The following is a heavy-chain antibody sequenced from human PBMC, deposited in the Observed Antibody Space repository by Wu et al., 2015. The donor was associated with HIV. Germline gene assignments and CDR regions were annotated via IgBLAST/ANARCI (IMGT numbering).Heavy chain of an antibody. CDR3: ARDYAAGPKDAFDI. V-gene: IGHV1-69*05. CDR2: VIPLFDKA. Sequence: QVQLVQSGAEVRKPEASVKVSCKTSGGTFHNYAVSWVRQAPGQGLEWMGGVIPLFDKANYAQKFQGKVTFTMDKSATTAYMELNSLRFEDTAIYYCARDYAAGPKDAFDIWGKGQCSPSLQ. D-gene: IGHD6-19*01. CDR1: GGTFHNYA. J-gene: IGHJ3*02.